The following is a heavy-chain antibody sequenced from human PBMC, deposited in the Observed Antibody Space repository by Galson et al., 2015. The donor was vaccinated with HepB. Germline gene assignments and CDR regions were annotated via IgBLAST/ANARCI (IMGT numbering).Heavy chain of an antibody. CDR3: VKVYSSSWYYFDY. V-gene: IGHV3-64D*06. D-gene: IGHD6-13*01. CDR2: ISSNGGST. J-gene: IGHJ4*02. Sequence: SLRLSCAASGFTFSSYAMHWVRQAPGKGLEYVSAISSNGGSTYYADSVKGRFTISRDNSKNTLYLQMSSLRAEDTAVYYCVKVYSSSWYYFDYWGQGTLVTVSS. CDR1: GFTFSSYA.